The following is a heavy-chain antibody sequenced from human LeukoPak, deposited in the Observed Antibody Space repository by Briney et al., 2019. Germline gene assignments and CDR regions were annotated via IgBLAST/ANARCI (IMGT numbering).Heavy chain of an antibody. CDR1: GYTFTGYY. V-gene: IGHV1-2*02. J-gene: IGHJ5*02. CDR3: ARVPTYYYGSGRRSWFDP. D-gene: IGHD3-10*01. Sequence: ASVKVSCKASGYTFTGYYMHWVRQAPGQGLEWMGWINPNSGGPNYAQKFQGRVTMTRDTSISTAYMELSRLRSDDTAVYYCARVPTYYYGSGRRSWFDPWGQGTLVTVSS. CDR2: INPNSGGP.